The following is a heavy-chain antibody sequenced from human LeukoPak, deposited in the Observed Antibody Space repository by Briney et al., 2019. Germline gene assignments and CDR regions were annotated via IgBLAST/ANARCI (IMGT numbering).Heavy chain of an antibody. CDR2: ITHSGST. V-gene: IGHV4-34*01. CDR3: ARRRGYSSSSGVGDIHYYYMDV. CDR1: GGSFSGYF. D-gene: IGHD6-6*01. J-gene: IGHJ6*03. Sequence: NPSETLSLTCAVYGGSFSGYFWTWIRQPPGKGLEWIGDITHSGSTNYYPSLKSRVTISIDTSKNQFSLSLSSVTAADTAVYYCARRRGYSSSSGVGDIHYYYMDVWGKGTTVTVSS.